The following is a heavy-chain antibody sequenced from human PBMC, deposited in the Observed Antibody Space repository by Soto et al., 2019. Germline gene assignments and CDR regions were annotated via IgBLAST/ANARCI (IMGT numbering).Heavy chain of an antibody. Sequence: SVKVSCKTSGGTFSDYFITWVRQAPGQGLEWMGGIIPVSGTTDYAQKFLGRVSFTADLSTSAVYMELTSLRSEDTAMYYCARGWFGELCGFDYWGPGTPVTVSS. CDR2: IIPVSGTT. CDR1: GGTFSDYF. V-gene: IGHV1-69*13. D-gene: IGHD3-10*01. J-gene: IGHJ4*02. CDR3: ARGWFGELCGFDY.